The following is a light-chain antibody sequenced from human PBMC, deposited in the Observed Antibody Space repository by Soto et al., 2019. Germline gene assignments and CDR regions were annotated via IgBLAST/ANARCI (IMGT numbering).Light chain of an antibody. CDR1: QSVNNH. V-gene: IGKV3-15*01. Sequence: EIVMTQSPATLSVSPGERATLSCRSSQSVNNHLAWYQQKKPGQAPRLLIYGASTRATVIPARFSGSGSGTEFTLNISSLQSEDFAVYYCQQYNNWPGTFGQGTKLEIK. CDR2: GAS. CDR3: QQYNNWPGT. J-gene: IGKJ2*01.